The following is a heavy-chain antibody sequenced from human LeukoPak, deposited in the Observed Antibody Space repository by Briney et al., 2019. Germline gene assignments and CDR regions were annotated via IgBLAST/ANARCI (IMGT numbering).Heavy chain of an antibody. V-gene: IGHV1-2*02. J-gene: IGHJ4*02. CDR3: ARDSPYGSGRLYYFDY. Sequence: GASVKVSCKASGYTFTDYYMHWVRQAPGQGLEWMGWINPNSGGTNFAQKFQGRVTMTRDTSISTAYMELSRLRSDDTAVYYCARDSPYGSGRLYYFDYWGQGTLVTVSS. CDR2: INPNSGGT. D-gene: IGHD3-10*01. CDR1: GYTFTDYY.